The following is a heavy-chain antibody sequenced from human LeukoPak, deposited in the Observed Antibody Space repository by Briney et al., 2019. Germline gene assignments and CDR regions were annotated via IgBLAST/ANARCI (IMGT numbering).Heavy chain of an antibody. CDR2: ISFDGGRK. V-gene: IGHV3-30*03. J-gene: IGHJ5*02. Sequence: PGGSLRLSCAASGFTFSTYGMHWVRQVPGKGLEWVAVISFDGGRKDYVGSVKGRFTISRGNSKNTMYLQMNSLRTEDTAVYYCARDHYYGSGSPPTWFDPWGQGTLVTVSS. CDR3: ARDHYYGSGSPPTWFDP. D-gene: IGHD3-10*01. CDR1: GFTFSTYG.